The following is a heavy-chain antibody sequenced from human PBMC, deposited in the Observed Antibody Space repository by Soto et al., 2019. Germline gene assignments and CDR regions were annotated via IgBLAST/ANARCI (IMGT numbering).Heavy chain of an antibody. CDR1: GDSLRGQS. D-gene: IGHD6-19*01. J-gene: IGHJ6*02. CDR3: AREDSYGWSGESLDV. CDR2: IDQSGGT. Sequence: QVQLQQWGAGLLKASETLSLTCAVVGDSLRGQSWNWIRQSPGKGLEWIGEIDQSGGTNYNPSLKRRAIISHDTPKNQFSLTLTSVTAADTAVYYCAREDSYGWSGESLDVWGQGTTVTVSS. V-gene: IGHV4-34*01.